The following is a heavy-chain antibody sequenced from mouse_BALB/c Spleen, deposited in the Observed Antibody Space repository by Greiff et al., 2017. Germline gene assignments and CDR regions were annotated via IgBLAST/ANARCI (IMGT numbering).Heavy chain of an antibody. CDR1: GFAFSSYD. CDR3: ARRFITTVVAPFDY. CDR2: ISSGGGST. J-gene: IGHJ2*01. V-gene: IGHV5-12-1*01. Sequence: DVMLVESGGGLVKPGGSLKLSCAASGFAFSSYDMSWVRQTPEKRLEWVAYISSGGGSTYYPDTVKGRFTISRDNAKNTLYLQMSSLKSEDTAMYYCARRFITTVVAPFDYWGQGTTLTVSS. D-gene: IGHD1-1*01.